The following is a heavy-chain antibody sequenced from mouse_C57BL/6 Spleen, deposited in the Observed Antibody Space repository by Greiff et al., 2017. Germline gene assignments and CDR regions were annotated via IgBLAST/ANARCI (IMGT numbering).Heavy chain of an antibody. D-gene: IGHD2-5*01. V-gene: IGHV1-69*01. CDR2: IDPSDSYT. CDR3: ASGSHYRYLDY. Sequence: QVQLQQPGAELVMPGASVKLSCKASGYTFTSYWMHWVKQRPGQGLEWIGEIDPSDSYTNYNQKFKGKSTLTLDQSSSAAYMQLSSLTSEDSAVYYCASGSHYRYLDYWGQGTTLAVAS. J-gene: IGHJ2*01. CDR1: GYTFTSYW.